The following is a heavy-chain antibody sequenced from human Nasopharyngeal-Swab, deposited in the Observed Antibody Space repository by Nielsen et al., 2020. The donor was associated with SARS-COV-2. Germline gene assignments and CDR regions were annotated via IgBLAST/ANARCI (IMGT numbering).Heavy chain of an antibody. Sequence: ASVKVSCKASGYNFADYIMHWVRQAPGQALEWMGRINAGNGDTKYSQKFQDRVTFTRDTSADTAYMELSSLRSEDTAVYFCARHFYSRSSRLLYLDYWGQGTLVTVSS. CDR3: ARHFYSRSSRLLYLDY. CDR2: INAGNGDT. D-gene: IGHD6-6*01. CDR1: GYNFADYI. V-gene: IGHV1-3*01. J-gene: IGHJ4*02.